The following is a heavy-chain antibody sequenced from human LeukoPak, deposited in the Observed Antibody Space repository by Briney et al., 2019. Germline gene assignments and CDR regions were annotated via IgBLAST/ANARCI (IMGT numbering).Heavy chain of an antibody. Sequence: SETLSLTCTVSGSSISSYYWSWIRQPAGKGLECIGRIYTSGSTNYNPSLKSRVTMSVDTSKNQFSLKLSSVTAADTAVYYCAREGGSSGSYYFDYWGQGTLVTVSS. CDR1: GSSISSYY. D-gene: IGHD6-6*01. V-gene: IGHV4-4*07. CDR3: AREGGSSGSYYFDY. J-gene: IGHJ4*02. CDR2: IYTSGST.